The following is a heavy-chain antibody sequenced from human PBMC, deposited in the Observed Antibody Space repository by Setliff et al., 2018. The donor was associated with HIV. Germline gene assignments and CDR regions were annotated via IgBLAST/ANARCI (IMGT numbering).Heavy chain of an antibody. V-gene: IGHV3-21*01. J-gene: IGHJ6*02. CDR2: ISSSSSYI. CDR3: ARDQGNYVPLGYYYGMDV. CDR1: GFTFSSYW. Sequence: GSLRLSCAASGFTFSSYWMNWVRQAPGKGLEWVSFISSSSSYIYYADSVKGRFTISRDNAKNSLYLQMNSLRAEDTAVYYCARDQGNYVPLGYYYGMDVWGQGTTVTVSS. D-gene: IGHD1-7*01.